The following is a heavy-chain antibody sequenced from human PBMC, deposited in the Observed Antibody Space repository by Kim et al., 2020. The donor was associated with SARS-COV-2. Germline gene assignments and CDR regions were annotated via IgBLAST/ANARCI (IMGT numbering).Heavy chain of an antibody. CDR1: GFTFSNYD. J-gene: IGHJ3*02. CDR2: ISFNSGSI. D-gene: IGHD6-25*01. Sequence: GGSLRLSCVASGFTFSNYDINWVRQAPGEGLEWVSGISFNSGSISDADSVKGRFTISRDNSKSTLYLQMNSLRGEDTALYYCVTGKGPSGALEIWGQGTMVTVSS. CDR3: VTGKGPSGALEI. V-gene: IGHV3-23*01.